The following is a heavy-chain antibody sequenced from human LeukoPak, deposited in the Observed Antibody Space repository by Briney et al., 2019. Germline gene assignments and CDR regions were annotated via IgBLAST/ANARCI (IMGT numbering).Heavy chain of an antibody. Sequence: ASVKVSCKASGGTFTSYDINWVRQATGQGLEWMGWMNPNSGNTGYAQKFQGRVTITRNTSISTAYMELSSLRSEDTAVYYCARDYVGATRDQAFQHWGQGTLVSVSS. CDR2: MNPNSGNT. V-gene: IGHV1-8*03. CDR1: GGTFTSYD. D-gene: IGHD1-26*01. CDR3: ARDYVGATRDQAFQH. J-gene: IGHJ1*01.